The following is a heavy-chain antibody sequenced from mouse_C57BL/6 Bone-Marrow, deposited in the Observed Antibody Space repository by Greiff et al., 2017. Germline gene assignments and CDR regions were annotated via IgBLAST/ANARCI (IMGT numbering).Heavy chain of an antibody. CDR3: ARGDYYGSSYWYVEG. J-gene: IGHJ1*03. CDR1: GYSFTGYY. CDR2: INPSTGGT. D-gene: IGHD1-1*01. Sequence: VQLQQSGPELVKPGASVKISCKASGYSFTGYYMNWVKQSPEKSLEWIGEINPSTGGTTYNQKFKAKATLTVDKSSSTAYMQLKSLTSEDSEVYYCARGDYYGSSYWYVEGWGTGTTVTVSS. V-gene: IGHV1-42*01.